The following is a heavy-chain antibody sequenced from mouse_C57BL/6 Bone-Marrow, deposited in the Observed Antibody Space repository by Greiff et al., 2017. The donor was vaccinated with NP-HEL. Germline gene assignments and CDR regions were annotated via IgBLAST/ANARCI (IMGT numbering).Heavy chain of an antibody. Sequence: EVQLQQSGPELVKPGDSVKISCKASGYSFTGYFMNWVMQSHGKSLEWIGRINPYNGDTFYNQKFKGKATLTVDKSSSTAHMELRSLTSEDSAVYYCARAYDGYYLFAYWGQGTLVTVSA. CDR1: GYSFTGYF. CDR2: INPYNGDT. V-gene: IGHV1-20*01. CDR3: ARAYDGYYLFAY. D-gene: IGHD2-3*01. J-gene: IGHJ3*01.